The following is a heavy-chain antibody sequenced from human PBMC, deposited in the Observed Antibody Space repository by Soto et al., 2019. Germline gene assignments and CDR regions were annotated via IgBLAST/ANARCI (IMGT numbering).Heavy chain of an antibody. J-gene: IGHJ4*02. Sequence: GGSLRLSCAASGFTFSDYYMSWIRQAPGKGLEWVSYISSSSSYRNYADSVKGRFTISRDNAKNSLYLQMNSLRAEDTAVYYCARDCSGGSCPDYWGQGTLVTVSS. CDR1: GFTFSDYY. V-gene: IGHV3-11*06. D-gene: IGHD2-15*01. CDR3: ARDCSGGSCPDY. CDR2: ISSSSSYR.